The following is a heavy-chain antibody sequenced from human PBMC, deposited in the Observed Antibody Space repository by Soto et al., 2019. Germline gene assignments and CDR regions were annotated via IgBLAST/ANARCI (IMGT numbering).Heavy chain of an antibody. V-gene: IGHV3-33*01. J-gene: IGHJ4*02. CDR2: TWHDGGNK. D-gene: IGHD3-9*01. CDR3: AIKLDWLLAFDY. Sequence: QVQLVESGGGVVQSGRSLRLSCAASGFAFSTYGMHWVRQAPGKGLEWVAMTWHDGGNKYYADSVKGRFTISRDNSKNTLYLQMNSLRAEDTAVYYCAIKLDWLLAFDYWGQGTLVTVSS. CDR1: GFAFSTYG.